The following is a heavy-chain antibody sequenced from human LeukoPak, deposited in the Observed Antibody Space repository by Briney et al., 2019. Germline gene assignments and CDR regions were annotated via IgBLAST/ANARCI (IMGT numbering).Heavy chain of an antibody. J-gene: IGHJ4*02. CDR2: IYYSGHT. D-gene: IGHD3-9*01. V-gene: IGHV4-39*01. CDR3: ARLGYYDIVTGQRPFDS. Sequence: SETLSLTCTVSGGSISSSSYYWGWIRQPPGGGLEWIASIYYSGHTYYNPSLKSRVTISVDTSKSQFSLELRSVTAADTAVYDCARLGYYDIVTGQRPFDSWGQGTLVTVSS. CDR1: GGSISSSSYY.